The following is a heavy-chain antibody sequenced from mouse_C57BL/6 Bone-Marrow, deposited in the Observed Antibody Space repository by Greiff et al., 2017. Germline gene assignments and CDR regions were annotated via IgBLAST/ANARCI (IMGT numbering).Heavy chain of an antibody. Sequence: EVKLVESEGGLVQPGSSMKLSCTASGFTFSDYYMAWVRQVPEKGLEWVANINYDGSSTYYLDSLKSRFIISRDNAKNILYLQMSSLKSEDTATYYCARDRFYYYGSSYWYFDVWGTGTTVTVSS. CDR1: GFTFSDYY. CDR3: ARDRFYYYGSSYWYFDV. J-gene: IGHJ1*03. V-gene: IGHV5-16*01. D-gene: IGHD1-1*01. CDR2: INYDGSST.